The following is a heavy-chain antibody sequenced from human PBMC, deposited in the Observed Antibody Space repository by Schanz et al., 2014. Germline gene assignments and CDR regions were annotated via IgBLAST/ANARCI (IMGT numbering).Heavy chain of an antibody. D-gene: IGHD3-22*01. CDR1: GFTFSSYG. J-gene: IGHJ4*02. Sequence: VQLVESGGGLVKPGGSLRLSCAASGFTFSSYGMHWVRQAPGKGLEWVAVIWYDENNKYYADSVKGRFTMSRDNSKNTLYLQMNSLRAEDTAVYYCAKDPSHGDYDYYFDYWGQGTLVTVSS. CDR3: AKDPSHGDYDYYFDY. V-gene: IGHV3-33*06. CDR2: IWYDENNK.